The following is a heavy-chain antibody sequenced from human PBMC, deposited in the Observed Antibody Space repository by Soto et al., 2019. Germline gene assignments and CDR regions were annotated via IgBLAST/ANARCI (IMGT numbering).Heavy chain of an antibody. J-gene: IGHJ4*02. D-gene: IGHD3-10*01. CDR3: ARVRYYGSGSSVDY. CDR2: INHSGST. CDR1: GGSFSGYY. V-gene: IGHV4-34*01. Sequence: QVQLQQWGAGLLKPSETLSLTCAVYGGSFSGYYWSWIRQPPGKGLEWIGEINHSGSTNYNPSLKSRVTISVDTSKNQFSLKLSSVTAADTAVYYCARVRYYGSGSSVDYWGQGTLVTVSS.